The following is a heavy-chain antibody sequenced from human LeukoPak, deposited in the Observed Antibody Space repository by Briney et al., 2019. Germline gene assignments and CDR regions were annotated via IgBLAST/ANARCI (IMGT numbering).Heavy chain of an antibody. CDR1: GYTFTGYY. D-gene: IGHD6-13*01. V-gene: IGHV1-2*02. CDR2: INPNSGGT. J-gene: IGHJ6*03. Sequence: SVKVSCKASGYTFTGYYMHWVRQAPGQGLEWMGWINPNSGGTNYAQKFQGRVTMTRDKSISTAYLQWSSLKASDTAMYYCARLGSSWYRVYYMDVWGKGTTVTISS. CDR3: ARLGSSWYRVYYMDV.